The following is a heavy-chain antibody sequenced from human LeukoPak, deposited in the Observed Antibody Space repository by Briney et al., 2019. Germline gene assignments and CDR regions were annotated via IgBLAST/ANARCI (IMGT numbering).Heavy chain of an antibody. D-gene: IGHD3-16*01. V-gene: IGHV3-48*03. CDR3: ARDVTLGNFDY. J-gene: IGHJ4*02. CDR1: GFTFSGYE. CDR2: ISGSGTTI. Sequence: GGSLRLSCEVSGFTFSGYEMNWVRQAPGKGLEWVSYISGSGTTIYYADSVKGRFTISRDNAKNSLYLQMNSLRAEDTAVYYCARDVTLGNFDYWGQGILVIVSS.